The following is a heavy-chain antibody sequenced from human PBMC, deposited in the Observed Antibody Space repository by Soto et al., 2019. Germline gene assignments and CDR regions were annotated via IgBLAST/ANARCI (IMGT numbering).Heavy chain of an antibody. CDR2: INWNGGST. CDR1: GFTFDDYG. CDR3: ARDLSPLDYDFWSGDAFDI. Sequence: LRLSCAASGFTFDDYGMSWVRQAPGKGLEWVSGINWNGGSTGYADSVKGRFTISRDNAKNSLYLQMNSLRAEDTALYYCARDLSPLDYDFWSGDAFDIWGQGTMVTVSS. V-gene: IGHV3-20*04. D-gene: IGHD3-3*01. J-gene: IGHJ3*02.